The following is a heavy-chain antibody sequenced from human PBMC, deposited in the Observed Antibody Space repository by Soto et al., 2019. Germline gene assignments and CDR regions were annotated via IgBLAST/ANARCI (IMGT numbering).Heavy chain of an antibody. D-gene: IGHD6-6*01. V-gene: IGHV5-51*01. CDR3: ARLGFGDSSSYYYYGMDV. CDR2: IYPGDSDT. J-gene: IGHJ6*02. CDR1: GYSFTSYW. Sequence: PGESLNLSCNCSGYSFTSYWIGWVRQMPGKGLEWMGIIYPGDSDTRYSPSFQGQVTISADKSISTAYLQWSSLKASDTAMYYCARLGFGDSSSYYYYGMDVWGQGTTVTVSS.